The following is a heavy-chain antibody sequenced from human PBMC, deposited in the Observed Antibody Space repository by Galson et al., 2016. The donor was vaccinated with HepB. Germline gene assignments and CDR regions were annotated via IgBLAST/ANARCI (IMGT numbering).Heavy chain of an antibody. J-gene: IGHJ4*02. D-gene: IGHD6-19*01. CDR2: ISTYTGHT. Sequence: QSGAEVKKPGASVKVSCKASGYTFTNSGVSWVRQAPGQGLEWMGWISTYTGHTKYAQKLQGRVTMTTDTSTSTAYMELRSLESDDTAVYYCARAQWLVFGAFDLWGQGTLVTVSS. V-gene: IGHV1-18*01. CDR1: GYTFTNSG. CDR3: ARAQWLVFGAFDL.